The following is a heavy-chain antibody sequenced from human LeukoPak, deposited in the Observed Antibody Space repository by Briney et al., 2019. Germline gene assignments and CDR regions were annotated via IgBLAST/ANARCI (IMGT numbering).Heavy chain of an antibody. CDR3: ARISGYDSSGYTSGFDY. Sequence: GGSLRLSCAASGFTFSSYSMNWVRQAPGKGLEWVSYISSSSSTIYYADSVKGRFTISRDNAKNSLYLQMNSLRAEDTAVYYCARISGYDSSGYTSGFDYWGQGTLVTVSS. V-gene: IGHV3-48*01. J-gene: IGHJ4*02. CDR1: GFTFSSYS. D-gene: IGHD3-22*01. CDR2: ISSSSSTI.